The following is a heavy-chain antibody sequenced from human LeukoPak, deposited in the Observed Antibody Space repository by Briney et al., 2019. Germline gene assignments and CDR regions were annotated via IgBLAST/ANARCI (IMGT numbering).Heavy chain of an antibody. Sequence: GASVKVSCKASGYTFTSYDINWVRRATGQGLEWMGWMNPNSGNTGYAQKFQGRVTITRNTSISTAYMELSSLRSEDTAVYYCARGSGSYLTPYYFDYWGQGTLVTVSS. CDR3: ARGSGSYLTPYYFDY. CDR1: GYTFTSYD. CDR2: MNPNSGNT. V-gene: IGHV1-8*03. J-gene: IGHJ4*02. D-gene: IGHD1-26*01.